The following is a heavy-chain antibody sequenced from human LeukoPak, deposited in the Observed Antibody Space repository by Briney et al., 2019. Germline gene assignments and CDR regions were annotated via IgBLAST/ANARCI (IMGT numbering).Heavy chain of an antibody. CDR1: GFTFSTYT. D-gene: IGHD6-19*01. V-gene: IGHV3-23*01. J-gene: IGHJ4*02. CDR2: LSGSGVYT. Sequence: GGSLRLSCTASGFTFSTYTMSWVRQAPGRGLEWVSALSGSGVYTYYADSVKGRFTISRDNSENTLYLQMNSLRAEDTAIYYCAKGWEYSSGFDYWGQGTLVTVSS. CDR3: AKGWEYSSGFDY.